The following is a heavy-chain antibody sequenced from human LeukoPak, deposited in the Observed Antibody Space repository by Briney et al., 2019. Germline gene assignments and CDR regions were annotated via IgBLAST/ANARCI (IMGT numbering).Heavy chain of an antibody. CDR1: GGSISSSSYY. V-gene: IGHV4-39*01. D-gene: IGHD6-13*01. J-gene: IGHJ4*02. CDR2: IYYSGST. CDR3: ARQDGYSSSWSITDFDY. Sequence: NPSETLSLTCTVSGGSISSSSYYWGWIRQPPGKGLEWIGSIYYSGSTYYNPSLKSRVTISVDTSKNQFSLKLSSVTAADTAVYYCARQDGYSSSWSITDFDYWGQGTLVTVSS.